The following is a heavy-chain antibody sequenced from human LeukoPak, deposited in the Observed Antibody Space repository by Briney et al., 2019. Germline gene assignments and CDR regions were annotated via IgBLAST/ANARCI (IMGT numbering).Heavy chain of an antibody. CDR2: ISWNSGSI. D-gene: IGHD6-19*01. CDR1: GFTFDDYA. CDR3: AKDIGRGYSSGPGN. Sequence: GRSLRLSCAPSGFTFDDYAMHWVPQAPGKGLEWVSGISWNSGSIGYADSVKGRFTISRDNAKNSLYLQMNSLRAEDTALYYCAKDIGRGYSSGPGNWGQGTLVTVSS. J-gene: IGHJ4*02. V-gene: IGHV3-9*01.